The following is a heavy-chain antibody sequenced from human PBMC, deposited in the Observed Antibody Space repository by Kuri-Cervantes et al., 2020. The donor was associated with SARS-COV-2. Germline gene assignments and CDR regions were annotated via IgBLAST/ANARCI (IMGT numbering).Heavy chain of an antibody. V-gene: IGHV3-48*01. CDR1: GFTFSSYS. D-gene: IGHD5-18*01. CDR3: ARSGYSYGPETQGAFDI. CDR2: ISSSSSTI. J-gene: IGHJ3*02. Sequence: GESLKISCAASGFTFSSYSMNWVRQAPGKGLEWVSYISSSSSTIYYADSVKGRFTISRDNAKNSLYLQMNSLRAEDTAVYYCARSGYSYGPETQGAFDIWGQGTMVTVSS.